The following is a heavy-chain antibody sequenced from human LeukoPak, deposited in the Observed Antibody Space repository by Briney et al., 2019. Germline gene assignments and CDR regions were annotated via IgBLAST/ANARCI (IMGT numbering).Heavy chain of an antibody. Sequence: ASVKVSCKASGYTFTGYYMHWVRQAPGQGLEWMGWINPNSGGTNYAQKFQGRVTMTRDTSISTAYMELSRLRSDDTAVYYCARGSGSYPYYYYYYMDVWGKGTTVTVSS. D-gene: IGHD3-10*01. CDR3: ARGSGSYPYYYYYYMDV. CDR2: INPNSGGT. V-gene: IGHV1-2*02. J-gene: IGHJ6*03. CDR1: GYTFTGYY.